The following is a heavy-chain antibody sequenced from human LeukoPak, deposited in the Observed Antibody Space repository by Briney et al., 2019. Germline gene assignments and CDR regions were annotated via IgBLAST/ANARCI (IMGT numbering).Heavy chain of an antibody. Sequence: EALVKVSCKASGHTFTSYYMHWVRQAPGQGLEWMGWISAYNGNTNYAQKLQGRVTMTTDTSTSTAYMELRSLRSDDTAVYYCARDRGDDKNWFDPWGQGTLVTVSS. CDR1: GHTFTSYY. CDR3: ARDRGDDKNWFDP. J-gene: IGHJ5*02. CDR2: ISAYNGNT. D-gene: IGHD4-17*01. V-gene: IGHV1-18*04.